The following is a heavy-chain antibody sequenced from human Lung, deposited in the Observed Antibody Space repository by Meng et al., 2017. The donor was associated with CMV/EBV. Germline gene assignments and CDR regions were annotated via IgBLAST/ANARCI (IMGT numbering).Heavy chain of an antibody. CDR1: GFTFSSYS. CDR2: ISSSSSYI. D-gene: IGHD3-3*01. Sequence: LTXAASGFTFSSYSMNWVRQAPGKGLEWVSSISSSSSYIYYADSVKGRFTISRDNAKNSLYLQMNSLRAEDTAVYYCARSDDFWSGYYRGRRDYYYYGMDVWGQGXTVTASS. J-gene: IGHJ6*02. V-gene: IGHV3-21*01. CDR3: ARSDDFWSGYYRGRRDYYYYGMDV.